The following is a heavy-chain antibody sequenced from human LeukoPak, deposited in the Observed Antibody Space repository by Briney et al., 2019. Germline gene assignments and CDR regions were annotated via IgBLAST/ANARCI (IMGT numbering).Heavy chain of an antibody. CDR1: GGSISSSSYY. Sequence: SETLSLTCTVSGGSISSSSYYWGWIRQPPGKGLEWIGSIYYSGSTYYNPSLKSRVTISVDTSKNQFSLKMRSVTDADTAVYYCARRLERWGPEGDAFDIWSRGTMVTVFS. CDR2: IYYSGST. J-gene: IGHJ3*02. V-gene: IGHV4-39*07. CDR3: ARRLERWGPEGDAFDI. D-gene: IGHD3-16*01.